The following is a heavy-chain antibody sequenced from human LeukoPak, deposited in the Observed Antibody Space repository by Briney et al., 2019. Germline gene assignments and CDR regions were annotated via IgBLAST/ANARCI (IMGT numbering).Heavy chain of an antibody. CDR1: GFTFSSYA. D-gene: IGHD2-15*01. J-gene: IGHJ4*02. CDR3: AKGGGYCIGVSCYWDYYFDY. Sequence: GGSLRLSCAASGFTFSSYAMSWVRQAPGKGLEWVSAVSSSGDSTYYADSVKGRFTISRDNSKNTLYLQMNSLRAEDTAVYFCAKGGGYCIGVSCYWDYYFDYWGQGTLVTVSS. V-gene: IGHV3-23*01. CDR2: VSSSGDST.